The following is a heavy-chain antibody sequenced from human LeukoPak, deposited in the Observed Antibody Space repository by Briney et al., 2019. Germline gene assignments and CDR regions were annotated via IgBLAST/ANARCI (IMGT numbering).Heavy chain of an antibody. J-gene: IGHJ1*01. CDR1: GYTLSGYY. CDR2: INPNSGGT. D-gene: IGHD6-13*01. Sequence: EASVKVSCKASGYTLSGYYMHWVRQAPGPGLEWMGWINPNSGGTNYAQKFQGRVTMTRDTSISTAYMELSRLRSDDPAVYYCARGYPLSTTAAGTYSQHWGQGTLVTVSS. V-gene: IGHV1-2*02. CDR3: ARGYPLSTTAAGTYSQH.